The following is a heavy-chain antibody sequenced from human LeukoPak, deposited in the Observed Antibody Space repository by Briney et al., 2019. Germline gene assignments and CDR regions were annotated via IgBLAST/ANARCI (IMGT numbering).Heavy chain of an antibody. CDR2: LIPIFGTA. V-gene: IGHV1-69*05. J-gene: IGHJ2*01. D-gene: IGHD5-18*01. CDR1: GGTFSSYA. Sequence: SSVKVSCKASGGTFSSYAISWLRQAPGQGLEWMGGLIPIFGTANYAQKFQGRVTITTDESTSTAYMALSSLRSEDTAVYYCARVPLEYSYGYPLGPDWYFDLWGRGTLVTVSS. CDR3: ARVPLEYSYGYPLGPDWYFDL.